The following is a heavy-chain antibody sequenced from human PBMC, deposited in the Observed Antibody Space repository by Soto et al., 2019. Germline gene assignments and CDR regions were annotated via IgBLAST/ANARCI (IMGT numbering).Heavy chain of an antibody. J-gene: IGHJ3*01. Sequence: SETLSLTCTVSGGAISTYCWNLIRQSPGKGLEWIGYIYRTGSTHYNPSLNGRVAISLDTYRNRFSLKLNSVTAADTAVYFCARQIGYDPFDVRGQGSMVTI. CDR2: IYRTGST. CDR1: GGAISTYC. CDR3: ARQIGYDPFDV. D-gene: IGHD2-2*03. V-gene: IGHV4-59*01.